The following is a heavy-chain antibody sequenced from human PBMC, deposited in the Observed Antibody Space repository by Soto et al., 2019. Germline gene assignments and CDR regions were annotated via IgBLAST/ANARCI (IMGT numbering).Heavy chain of an antibody. D-gene: IGHD6-19*01. J-gene: IGHJ6*02. V-gene: IGHV3-30-3*01. Sequence: GGSLRLSCAASGFTFSSYAMHWVRQAPGKGLEWVAVISYDGSNKYYADSVKGRFTISRDNSKNTLYLQMNSLRAEDTAVYYCARERRDYSSGFYNGTDVWGQGTTVTVSS. CDR2: ISYDGSNK. CDR1: GFTFSSYA. CDR3: ARERRDYSSGFYNGTDV.